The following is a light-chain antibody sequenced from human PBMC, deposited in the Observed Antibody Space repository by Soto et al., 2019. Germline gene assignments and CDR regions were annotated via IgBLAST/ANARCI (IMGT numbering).Light chain of an antibody. CDR3: YSFAGSTTFSYV. J-gene: IGLJ1*01. Sequence: QSALTQPASVSGSPGQSISISCTGTSSDVVAYNLVSWYQQHPGKAPTVLIYEGTKRPSGVSNRFSGSKSGNTASLTISGLQTEDEADYYCYSFAGSTTFSYVFXPGTKGTVL. CDR2: EGT. V-gene: IGLV2-23*03. CDR1: SSDVVAYNL.